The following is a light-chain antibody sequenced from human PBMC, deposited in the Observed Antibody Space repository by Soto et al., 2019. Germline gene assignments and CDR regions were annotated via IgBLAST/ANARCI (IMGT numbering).Light chain of an antibody. J-gene: IGKJ3*01. CDR2: SAS. CDR3: HQYGFSPPFT. V-gene: IGKV3-20*01. Sequence: IVLTQYPGTLSLSPGESVTLSCRASQSVNSNYLAWYQQKPGQPPRLLIYSASFRATGIPDRSSGSGSGTDFSLTISRLEPEDFAVYYCHQYGFSPPFTFGPGTKVDFK. CDR1: QSVNSNY.